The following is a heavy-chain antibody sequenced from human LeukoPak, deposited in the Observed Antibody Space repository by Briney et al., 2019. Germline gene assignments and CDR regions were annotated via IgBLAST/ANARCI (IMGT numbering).Heavy chain of an antibody. J-gene: IGHJ4*02. V-gene: IGHV3-23*01. D-gene: IGHD4-17*01. Sequence: GGSLRLSCAATGFTFSSYAMSWVRQAPGKGLEWVSAISGSGGSTYYADSVKGRFTISRDNSKNTLYLQMNSLRAEDTAVYYCARDDTPLSVTSVGYWGQGTLVTVSS. CDR2: ISGSGGST. CDR3: ARDDTPLSVTSVGY. CDR1: GFTFSSYA.